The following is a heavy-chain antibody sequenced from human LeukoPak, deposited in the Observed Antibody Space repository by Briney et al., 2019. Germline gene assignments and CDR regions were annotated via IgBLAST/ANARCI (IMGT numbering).Heavy chain of an antibody. CDR1: GFTFSSYA. Sequence: GGSLRLSCAASGFTFSSYAMHWVRQAPGKGLEWVAVISYDGSNKYYADSVKGRFTISRDNSKNTLYLQMNSLRAEDTAVYYCARDHVATPNMVDYWGQGTLVTASS. D-gene: IGHD2/OR15-2a*01. CDR2: ISYDGSNK. J-gene: IGHJ4*02. CDR3: ARDHVATPNMVDY. V-gene: IGHV3-30-3*01.